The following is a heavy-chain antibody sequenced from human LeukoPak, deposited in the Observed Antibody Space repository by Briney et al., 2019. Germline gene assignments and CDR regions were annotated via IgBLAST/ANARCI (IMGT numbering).Heavy chain of an antibody. J-gene: IGHJ4*02. CDR1: GGSTSRGDYY. Sequence: PSETLSLTCIVSGGSTSRGDYYWSWIRQPPGKGLEWIGYIYYSGDTYYNPSLKSRVTISVDTSKNQFSLKLSSVTAADTAVYYCARETGYYYDTSGPGALDYWGQGTLVTVSS. CDR2: IYYSGDT. D-gene: IGHD3-22*01. CDR3: ARETGYYYDTSGPGALDY. V-gene: IGHV4-30-4*01.